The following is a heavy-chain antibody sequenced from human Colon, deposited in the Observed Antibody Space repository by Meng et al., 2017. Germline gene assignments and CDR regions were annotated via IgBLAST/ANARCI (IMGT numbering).Heavy chain of an antibody. V-gene: IGHV4-59*01. CDR1: GASTIIDY. CDR2: ISDSGSP. D-gene: IGHD4-17*01. J-gene: IGHJ4*02. Sequence: SETLSLTCSVSGASTIIDYWTWIRQPPGKGLEFIAYISDSGSPNHNPSLKSRVTLSLDTSKNQFSLNLASVTAAYTAVYYCARVASVTRYIDYWGQGTLVTVSS. CDR3: ARVASVTRYIDY.